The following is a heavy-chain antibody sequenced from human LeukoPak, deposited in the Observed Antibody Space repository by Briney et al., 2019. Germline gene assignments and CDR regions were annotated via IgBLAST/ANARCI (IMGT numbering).Heavy chain of an antibody. CDR3: AREPPEMATLDY. J-gene: IGHJ4*02. CDR2: IYYSGST. D-gene: IGHD5-24*01. Sequence: SQTLSLTCTVSGRSISSGGYYWSWIRQHPGKGLEWIGYIYYSGSTYYNPSLKSRVTISVYTSKNQFSLKLSSVTAADTAVYYCAREPPEMATLDYWGQGTLVTVSS. CDR1: GRSISSGGYY. V-gene: IGHV4-31*03.